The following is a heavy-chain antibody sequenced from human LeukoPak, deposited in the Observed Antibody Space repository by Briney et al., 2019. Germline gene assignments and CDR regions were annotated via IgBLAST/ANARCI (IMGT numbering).Heavy chain of an antibody. V-gene: IGHV1-46*01. CDR3: ARERGRRRWLQFGHDAFDI. J-gene: IGHJ3*02. Sequence: ASVKVPCKASGYTFTSYYMHWVRQAPGQGLEWMGIINPSGGSTSYAQKFQGRVTMTRDTSTSTVYMELSSLRSEDTAVYYCARERGRRRWLQFGHDAFDIWGQGTMVTVSS. CDR1: GYTFTSYY. CDR2: INPSGGST. D-gene: IGHD5-24*01.